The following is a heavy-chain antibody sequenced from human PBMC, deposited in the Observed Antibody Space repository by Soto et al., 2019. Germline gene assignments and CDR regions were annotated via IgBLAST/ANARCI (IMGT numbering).Heavy chain of an antibody. CDR3: VKGYWKGDV. V-gene: IGHV3-23*01. CDR1: GFTFSTYA. D-gene: IGHD1-1*01. CDR2: ISGSGGSI. Sequence: EVQLLESGGGLVQPGGSLRLSWAASGFTFSTYAMNWVRQAPGNGLEWVSAISGSGGSIHYADSVKGRFTISRDNSKNTLDLQMNSLRDEDTAVYHCVKGYWKGDVWGQGTTVTFTS. J-gene: IGHJ6*02.